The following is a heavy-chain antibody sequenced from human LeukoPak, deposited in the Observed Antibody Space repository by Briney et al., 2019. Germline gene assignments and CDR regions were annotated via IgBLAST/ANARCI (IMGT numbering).Heavy chain of an antibody. CDR3: ARGRGYYYGSGSSAPHFDY. V-gene: IGHV4-59*01. CDR1: GGSISSYY. Sequence: PSETLSLTCTVSGGSISSYYWSWIRQPPGKGLEWIGYIYYSGSTNYNPSLKSRVTISVDTSKNQFSLKLSSVTAADTAVYYCARGRGYYYGSGSSAPHFDYWGQGTLVTVSS. J-gene: IGHJ4*02. D-gene: IGHD3-10*01. CDR2: IYYSGST.